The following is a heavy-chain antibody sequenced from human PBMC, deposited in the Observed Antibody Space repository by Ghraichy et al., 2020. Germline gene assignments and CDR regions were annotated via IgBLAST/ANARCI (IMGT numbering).Heavy chain of an antibody. CDR1: GFAFDDHA. D-gene: IGHD5-12*01. CDR3: AKDFGLIVAGTGYFDY. V-gene: IGHV3-9*01. CDR2: ISWNSGDI. Sequence: GGSLRLSCTASGFAFDDHAMHWVRQAPGKGPEWVSGISWNSGDIGYADSVRGRFTISRDNAKNSLYLQMNSLRPEDTAFYYCAKDFGLIVAGTGYFDYWGQGTLVTVSS. J-gene: IGHJ4*02.